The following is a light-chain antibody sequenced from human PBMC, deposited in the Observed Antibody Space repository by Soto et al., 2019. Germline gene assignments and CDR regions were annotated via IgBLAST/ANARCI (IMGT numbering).Light chain of an antibody. CDR2: GAS. CDR3: QQYGNSRWT. Sequence: ESVVTQSPGTLSLSPGERATLSCRASESVSSRGLAWYRQPPGGAARLLNSGASTRATAIPDRFSGSGSGTDFTLTISRLEPEDFAVYYCQQYGNSRWTFGQGTKVDIK. J-gene: IGKJ1*01. V-gene: IGKV3-20*01. CDR1: ESVSSRG.